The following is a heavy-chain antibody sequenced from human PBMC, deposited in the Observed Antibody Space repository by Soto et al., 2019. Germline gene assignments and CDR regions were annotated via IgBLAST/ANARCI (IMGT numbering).Heavy chain of an antibody. CDR1: GGTFSSYA. V-gene: IGHV1-69*13. Sequence: GASVKVSCKASGGTFSSYAISWVRQAPGQGLEWMGGIIPIFGTANYAQKFQGRVTITADESTSTAYMELSSLRSEDTAVYYCAIYPHKQREQGLFDYWGQGTLVTVSS. CDR3: AIYPHKQREQGLFDY. CDR2: IIPIFGTA. J-gene: IGHJ4*02. D-gene: IGHD3-16*01.